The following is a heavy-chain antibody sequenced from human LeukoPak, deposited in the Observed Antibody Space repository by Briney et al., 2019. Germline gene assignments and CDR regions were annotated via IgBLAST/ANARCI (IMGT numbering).Heavy chain of an antibody. J-gene: IGHJ4*02. Sequence: PSETLSLTCTVSGGSISSSSSYWGWIRQPPGKGLEWIGSIYYSGSTYYNPSLKSRVTISVDTSKNQFSLKLSSVTAADTAVYYCARHLVGATCFDYWGQGTLVTVSS. CDR1: GGSISSSSSY. CDR2: IYYSGST. CDR3: ARHLVGATCFDY. V-gene: IGHV4-39*01. D-gene: IGHD1-26*01.